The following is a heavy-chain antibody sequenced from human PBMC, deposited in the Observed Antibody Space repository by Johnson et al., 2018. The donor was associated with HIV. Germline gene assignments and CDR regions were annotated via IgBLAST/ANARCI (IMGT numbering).Heavy chain of an antibody. J-gene: IGHJ3*02. CDR1: GFTFSSYA. CDR3: AKTRSPSRAFDI. D-gene: IGHD1-26*01. V-gene: IGHV3-30-3*02. CDR2: ISYDGSNK. Sequence: QMLLVESGGGLVQPGRSLRLSCAASGFTFSSYAMHWVRQAPGKGLEWVAVISYDGSNKYYADSVKGRFTISRDNSKNTLFLQINSLRTEDTAVYYCAKTRSPSRAFDIWGQGTMVTVSS.